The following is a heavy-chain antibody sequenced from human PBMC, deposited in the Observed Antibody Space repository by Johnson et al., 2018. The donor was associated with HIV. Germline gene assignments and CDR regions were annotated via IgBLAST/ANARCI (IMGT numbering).Heavy chain of an antibody. CDR2: ISYDGSNK. D-gene: IGHD6-6*01. CDR3: AREYSSLSQGAFDI. Sequence: VQLVESGGGVVQPGRSLRLSCAASGFTFTFYAMHWVRQAPGKGLEWVAVISYDGSNKYYADSVKGRFTISRDNSKNTLYLQMNSLRAEDTAVYYCAREYSSLSQGAFDIWGQGTMVTVSS. J-gene: IGHJ3*02. V-gene: IGHV3-30-3*01. CDR1: GFTFTFYA.